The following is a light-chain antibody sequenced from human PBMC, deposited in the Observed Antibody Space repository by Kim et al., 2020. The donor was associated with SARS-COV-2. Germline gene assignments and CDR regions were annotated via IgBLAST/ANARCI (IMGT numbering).Light chain of an antibody. V-gene: IGKV1-16*02. CDR3: QQYKTYPIT. CDR1: QEIRNS. Sequence: SASVGDRDTITCRASQEIRNSLAWFQQKTGKAPMSLIYLASRLQSGVPSKFSDSGFGTDFTLTISSLQPEDIATYYCQQYKTYPITCGQGTRLEIK. CDR2: LAS. J-gene: IGKJ5*01.